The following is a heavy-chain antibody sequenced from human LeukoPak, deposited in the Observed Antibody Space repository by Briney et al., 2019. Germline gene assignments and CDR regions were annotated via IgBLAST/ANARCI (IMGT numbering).Heavy chain of an antibody. CDR1: GGSFSGYY. V-gene: IGHV4-34*01. D-gene: IGHD6-19*01. CDR3: ARLIAVAGNVKYYYYGMDV. CDR2: INHSGST. J-gene: IGHJ6*02. Sequence: SETLSLTCAVYGGSFSGYYWSWIRRPPGKGLEWIGEINHSGSTNYNPSLKSRVTISVDTSKNQFSLKLSSVTAADTAVYYCARLIAVAGNVKYYYYGMDVWGQGTTVTVSS.